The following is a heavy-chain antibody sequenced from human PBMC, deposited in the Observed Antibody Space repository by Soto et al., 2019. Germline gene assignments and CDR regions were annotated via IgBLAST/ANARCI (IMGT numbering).Heavy chain of an antibody. Sequence: SSETLSLTCAVSGYSISNGDYWGWIRQAPGKGLEWIGNIYYRGTTNYNPSLQGRVTMSIDTSKNQFSLMLTSVTAADTAVYYCTRVATAVPSWGRGVLVTVSS. J-gene: IGHJ5*02. V-gene: IGHV4-38-2*01. CDR2: IYYRGTT. CDR1: GYSISNGDY. CDR3: TRVATAVPS. D-gene: IGHD5-18*01.